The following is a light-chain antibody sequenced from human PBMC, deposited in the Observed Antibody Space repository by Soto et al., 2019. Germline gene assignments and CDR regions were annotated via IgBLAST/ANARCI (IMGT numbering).Light chain of an antibody. CDR2: EVN. J-gene: IGLJ1*01. Sequence: QSALTQPASVSGSPGQSVTISCTGPRSDIGDSNFISWYQHSPGKAPRLLIYEVNNRPSGVSKRFPGSKAGNTASLTISGLLDDDEADYFCASFRSGTILVFGSGTKVT. V-gene: IGLV2-14*01. CDR3: ASFRSGTILV. CDR1: RSDIGDSNF.